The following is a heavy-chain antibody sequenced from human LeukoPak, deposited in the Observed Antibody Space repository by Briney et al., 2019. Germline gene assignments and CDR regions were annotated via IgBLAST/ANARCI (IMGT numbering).Heavy chain of an antibody. CDR1: GGSFSGYY. V-gene: IGHV4-34*01. CDR3: ARGRGRGGSYNY. Sequence: SETLSLTCAVYGGSFSGYYWSWIRQPPGKGLEWIGEINHSGSTNYNPSLKSRVTISVGPSKTQFSLKLSSVPAADTAVYYCARGRGRGGSYNYWGQGTLVTVSS. D-gene: IGHD1-26*01. J-gene: IGHJ4*02. CDR2: INHSGST.